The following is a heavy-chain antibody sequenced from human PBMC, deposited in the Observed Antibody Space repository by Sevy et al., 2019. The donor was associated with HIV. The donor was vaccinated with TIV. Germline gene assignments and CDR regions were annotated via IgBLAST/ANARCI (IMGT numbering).Heavy chain of an antibody. V-gene: IGHV3-30-3*01. J-gene: IGHJ3*02. CDR1: GFTFSGYT. Sequence: GGSLRLSCAASGFTFSGYTLHWVRQAPGKGLEWVAVISFDGSNKYYVDSVKGRFTISRDNSKSTLYLQMNSLRPEDTAVYYCARGGWDIVVVPAAFDIWGQGTMVTVSS. CDR3: ARGGWDIVVVPAAFDI. CDR2: ISFDGSNK. D-gene: IGHD2-2*01.